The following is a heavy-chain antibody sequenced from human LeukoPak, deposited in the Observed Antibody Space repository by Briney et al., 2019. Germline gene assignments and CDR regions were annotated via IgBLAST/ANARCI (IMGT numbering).Heavy chain of an antibody. CDR2: IYHSGTT. V-gene: IGHV4-39*01. D-gene: IGHD6-13*01. CDR3: ASQAILAAADTDY. CDR1: GGSISSSSYY. Sequence: PSETLSLTCTVSGGSISSSSYYWGRIRQPPGKGLECIGSIYHSGTTYYNPSLKSRVTISVDTSKNQFSLKLSSVTAADTAIYYCASQAILAAADTDYWGQGTLVTVSS. J-gene: IGHJ4*02.